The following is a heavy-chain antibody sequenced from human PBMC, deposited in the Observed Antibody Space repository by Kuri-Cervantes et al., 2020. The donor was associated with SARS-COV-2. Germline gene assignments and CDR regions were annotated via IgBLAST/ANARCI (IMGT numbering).Heavy chain of an antibody. J-gene: IGHJ5*02. D-gene: IGHD2-2*01. Sequence: ESLKISCTVSGGSISSSSYYWGWNRPPPGKGLVWIGSIYYSGSTYYNPSLKRRTTISVDTSKNHYYLKLSAVTAANTAVYYCATAIVVVPAAIGWSWFDPWGQGTLVTVSS. CDR3: ATAIVVVPAAIGWSWFDP. CDR1: GGSISSSSYY. CDR2: IYYSGST. V-gene: IGHV4-39*01.